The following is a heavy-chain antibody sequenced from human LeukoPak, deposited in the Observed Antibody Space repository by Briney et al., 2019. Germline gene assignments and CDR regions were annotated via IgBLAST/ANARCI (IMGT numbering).Heavy chain of an antibody. V-gene: IGHV3-9*01. CDR2: ISWNSGSM. CDR1: GFIFNNYA. D-gene: IGHD1-1*01. Sequence: GGSLRLSCAGSGFIFNNYAMHWVRQPPGKGLEWVSGISWNSGSMGYADSVKGRFTISRDNAKNSLYLQMNSLRAEDTALYYCAKDIALESGATTHFDYWGQGTLVTVSS. CDR3: AKDIALESGATTHFDY. J-gene: IGHJ4*02.